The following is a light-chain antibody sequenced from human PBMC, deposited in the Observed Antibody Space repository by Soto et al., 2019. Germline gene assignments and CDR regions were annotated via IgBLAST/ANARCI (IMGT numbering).Light chain of an antibody. V-gene: IGKV1-39*01. CDR3: QQYNSYSHT. J-gene: IGKJ2*01. CDR2: DAS. CDR1: RSISTY. Sequence: DIQMTQSPSSLSASAGDRVTITCRASRSISTYLNWFQQRPGKAPKVLIYDASSLQSGVPSRFSGSGSGTGFTLTISSLQPEDFATYYCQQYNSYSHTFGQGTKVDIK.